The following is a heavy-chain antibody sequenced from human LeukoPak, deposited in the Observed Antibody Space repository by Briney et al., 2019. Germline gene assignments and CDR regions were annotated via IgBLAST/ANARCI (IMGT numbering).Heavy chain of an antibody. D-gene: IGHD1-26*01. CDR2: IYCSGST. V-gene: IGHV4-59*01. CDR3: ARERVGYFDY. J-gene: IGHJ4*02. CDR1: GGSISSYY. Sequence: KSSETLSLTCTVSGGSISSYYWSWIRQPPGKGLEWIGYIYCSGSTNYNPSLKSRVTISVDTSKNQFSLKLSSVTAADTAVYYCARERVGYFDYWGQGTLVTVSS.